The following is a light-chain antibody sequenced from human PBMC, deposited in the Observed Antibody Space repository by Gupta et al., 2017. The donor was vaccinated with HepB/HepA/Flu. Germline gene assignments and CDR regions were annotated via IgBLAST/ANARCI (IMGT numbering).Light chain of an antibody. Sequence: DIVLTQSPAPLSSSPGERATISCGASQSGSSNNYLAWYQQKPGLAPRLLHYDASGRATGIPDRCSGSGSGTDFTLTISSLEPEDFAVYYCQHYGSSWTFGQGTKVEIK. J-gene: IGKJ1*01. CDR2: DAS. V-gene: IGKV3D-20*01. CDR1: QSGSSNNY. CDR3: QHYGSSWT.